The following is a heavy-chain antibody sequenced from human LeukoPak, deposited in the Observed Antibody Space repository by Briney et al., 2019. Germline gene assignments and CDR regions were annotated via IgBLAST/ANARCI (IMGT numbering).Heavy chain of an antibody. J-gene: IGHJ6*02. Sequence: GGSLRLSCAASGFTFDDYAMHWVRQAPGKGLEWVSAISGSGGSTYYADSVKGRFTISRDNSKNTLYLQMNSLRAEDTAVHYCAKANWYYGMDVWGQGTTVTVSS. V-gene: IGHV3-23*01. D-gene: IGHD7-27*01. CDR2: ISGSGGST. CDR1: GFTFDDYA. CDR3: AKANWYYGMDV.